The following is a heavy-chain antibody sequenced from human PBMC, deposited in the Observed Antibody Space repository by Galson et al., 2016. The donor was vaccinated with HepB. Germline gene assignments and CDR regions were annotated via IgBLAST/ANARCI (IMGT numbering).Heavy chain of an antibody. CDR2: VTDSGDNT. CDR3: AKIDCGSYGCRRVDS. Sequence: SLRLSCAASGFPFSLYGLTWVRQAPGKGLEWVSSVTDSGDNTYYADSVGGRFTISRDNSKDILFLQMNSLRAEDTAVYYCAKIDCGSYGCRRVDSWGQGTLVTVSS. CDR1: GFPFSLYG. J-gene: IGHJ4*02. D-gene: IGHD2-21*02. V-gene: IGHV3-23*01.